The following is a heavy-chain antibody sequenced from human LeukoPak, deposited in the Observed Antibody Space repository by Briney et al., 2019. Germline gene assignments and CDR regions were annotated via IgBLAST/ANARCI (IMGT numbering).Heavy chain of an antibody. Sequence: GGSLRLSCEASGFTFSNYGMHWVRQAPGKGLEWVAVISYDGSDIWYADSVKGRSTISRDNSKNTLYLQMNSLRAEDTAVYYCAKEKDGYSYGQPFDYWGQGTLVTVSS. D-gene: IGHD5-18*01. V-gene: IGHV3-30*18. CDR2: ISYDGSDI. CDR1: GFTFSNYG. J-gene: IGHJ4*02. CDR3: AKEKDGYSYGQPFDY.